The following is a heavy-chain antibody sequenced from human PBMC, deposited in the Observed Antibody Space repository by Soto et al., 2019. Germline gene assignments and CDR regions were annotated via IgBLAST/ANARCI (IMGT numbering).Heavy chain of an antibody. Sequence: SVKVSCKASGYTFTSYAMHWVRQAPGQRLEWMGWINAGNGNTKYSQKFQGRVTITRDTSASTAYMELSSLRSEDTAVYYCARAGVTYYDFWSGYSGYYYYGMDVWGQGTTVTVSS. J-gene: IGHJ6*02. CDR1: GYTFTSYA. CDR2: INAGNGNT. D-gene: IGHD3-3*01. V-gene: IGHV1-3*01. CDR3: ARAGVTYYDFWSGYSGYYYYGMDV.